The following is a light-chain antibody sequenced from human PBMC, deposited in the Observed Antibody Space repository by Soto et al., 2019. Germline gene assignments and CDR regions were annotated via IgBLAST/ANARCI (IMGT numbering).Light chain of an antibody. V-gene: IGKV1-33*01. Sequence: DLPMTQSPSSLSASVGDRVTITCQASQDISSYLNWYQQKPGMAPKLLIYDASNLEAGVPSRFSGGGSGTDFTFTISSLQPEDIATYYCQQYDHLPLTFGGGTKVEIK. CDR1: QDISSY. CDR3: QQYDHLPLT. CDR2: DAS. J-gene: IGKJ4*01.